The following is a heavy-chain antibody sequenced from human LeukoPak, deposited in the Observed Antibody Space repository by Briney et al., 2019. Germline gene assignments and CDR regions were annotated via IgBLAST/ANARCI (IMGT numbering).Heavy chain of an antibody. D-gene: IGHD2-21*02. CDR3: AKVVTSILATEGYYFDY. J-gene: IGHJ4*02. V-gene: IGHV4-34*01. CDR1: GRSFTGYY. CDR2: INHSGST. Sequence: SETLSLSCAVYGRSFTGYYWSWIRQPPGKGLDWIGEINHSGSTNYNPSLKSRVTISIDTSKNQFSLKLSSVTAADTAVYYCAKVVTSILATEGYYFDYWGQGTLVTVSS.